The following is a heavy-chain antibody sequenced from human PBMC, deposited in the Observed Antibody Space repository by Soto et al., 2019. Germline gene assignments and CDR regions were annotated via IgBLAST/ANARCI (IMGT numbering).Heavy chain of an antibody. D-gene: IGHD6-19*01. V-gene: IGHV3-7*03. CDR1: GFAFSDYG. CDR3: TRGIRGSSGWSYYYGMDV. CDR2: IKQDGSEE. Sequence: VQLVESGGGVVQPGTSLKLSCSASGFAFSDYGVHWVHQAPGKGLEWVANIKQDGSEEYYVDSVKGRFTISRDNAKNSLYLQMSSLRAEDTAVYYCTRGIRGSSGWSYYYGMDVWGQGTTVTVSS. J-gene: IGHJ6*02.